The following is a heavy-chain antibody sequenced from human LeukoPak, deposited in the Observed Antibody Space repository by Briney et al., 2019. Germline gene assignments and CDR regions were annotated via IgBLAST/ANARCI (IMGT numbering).Heavy chain of an antibody. D-gene: IGHD3-22*01. Sequence: PGGSLRLSCAASGFTFSSYAMSWVRQAPGKGLEWVSAISGSGGSTYYADSVKGRFTISRDNSNNTLYLQMNTLRPDDTAVYFCAKETPSGYYDSSDDAFDIWGQGTMVTVSS. CDR1: GFTFSSYA. J-gene: IGHJ3*02. CDR3: AKETPSGYYDSSDDAFDI. V-gene: IGHV3-23*01. CDR2: ISGSGGST.